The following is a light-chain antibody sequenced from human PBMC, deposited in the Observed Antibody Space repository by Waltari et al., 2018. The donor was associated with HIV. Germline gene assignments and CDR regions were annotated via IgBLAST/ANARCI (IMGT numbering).Light chain of an antibody. CDR3: LVWGMPGRYV. J-gene: IGLJ1*01. CDR2: YDN. CDR1: NVATLS. V-gene: IGLV3-21*02. Sequence: VLTQPTSLSVAPGQTASITCEGNNVATLSVHWYQQPAGQAPALILSYDNDRPAGVSERFSGSKSGDAATLAITRVGAGDEADYFCLVWGMPGRYVFGSGTKVTVL.